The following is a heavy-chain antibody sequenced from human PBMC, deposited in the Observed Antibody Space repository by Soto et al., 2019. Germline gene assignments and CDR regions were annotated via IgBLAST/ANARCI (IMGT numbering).Heavy chain of an antibody. CDR1: GFTFSNFG. D-gene: IGHD3-3*01. CDR3: VKGSEFARQELDH. J-gene: IGHJ4*02. CDR2: ISSDGGDK. V-gene: IGHV3-30*18. Sequence: QVQLVESGGGVVQPGRSPRLSCAASGFTFSNFGMHWVRQAPGKGLEWVAAISSDGGDKYYSHSVKDRFTISRDNSKNTLVQQMNSLGVEDTAVYYGVKGSEFARQELDHCCQGILVTVSS.